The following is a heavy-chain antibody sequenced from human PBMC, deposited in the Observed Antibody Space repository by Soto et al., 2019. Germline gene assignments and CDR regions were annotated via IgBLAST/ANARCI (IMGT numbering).Heavy chain of an antibody. D-gene: IGHD3-22*01. CDR3: AKAHASYDNIGKPHRDV. J-gene: IGHJ6*02. V-gene: IGHV1-69*13. CDR2: IIPIFGTA. CDR1: GGTFSHYA. Sequence: SVTVSCKASGGTFSHYAISWVRQAPGLGLEWMGGIIPIFGTAISAQKFQGRVTITADESTSTAYMELSSLRSEDTAVYCCAKAHASYDNIGKPHRDVWGQGTTVTVTS.